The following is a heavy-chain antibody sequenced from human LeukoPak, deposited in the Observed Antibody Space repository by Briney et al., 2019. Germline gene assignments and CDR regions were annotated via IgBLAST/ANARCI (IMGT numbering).Heavy chain of an antibody. Sequence: GASVKVSCKASGYTFTDYFIHWVRQAPGQGLEWMGWLNPHSGVTKYAQKFQGRVTMTRDTSISTAYMDLSGLKSDDTAVYFCARELIEYQNWFDPWGQGTLVTVSS. CDR1: GYTFTDYF. J-gene: IGHJ5*02. CDR2: LNPHSGVT. V-gene: IGHV1-2*02. CDR3: ARELIEYQNWFDP. D-gene: IGHD2/OR15-2a*01.